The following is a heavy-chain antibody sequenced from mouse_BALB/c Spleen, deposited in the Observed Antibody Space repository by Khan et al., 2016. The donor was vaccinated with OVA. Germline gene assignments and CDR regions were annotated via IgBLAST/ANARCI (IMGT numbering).Heavy chain of an antibody. CDR2: ISSGGDNT. J-gene: IGHJ1*01. Sequence: EVNLVESGGGLVKPGGSLKLACTASGFAFSNYDMSWVRQTPEKRLEWVAYISSGGDNTYSPDTVKGRFTISRDNAKNTLYLQMSSLKSDDTAIYYCTRRPGYFDVWGAGTTVTVSS. CDR3: TRRPGYFDV. V-gene: IGHV5-12-1*01. CDR1: GFAFSNYD.